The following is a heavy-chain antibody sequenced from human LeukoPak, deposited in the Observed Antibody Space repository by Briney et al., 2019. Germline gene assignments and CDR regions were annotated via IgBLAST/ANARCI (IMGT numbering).Heavy chain of an antibody. D-gene: IGHD1-26*01. V-gene: IGHV3-23*01. CDR2: IVGSGGSS. CDR1: GFIFSSYA. J-gene: IGHJ4*02. CDR3: AKGDRVGATGVAY. Sequence: PGGSLRLSCGASGFIFSSYAMSWVRQAPGKGLEWVSVIVGSGGSSYYADSVKGRFTISRDNSKNTLYLHMNGLRVEDTAVYYCAKGDRVGATGVAYWGQGTLVTVSS.